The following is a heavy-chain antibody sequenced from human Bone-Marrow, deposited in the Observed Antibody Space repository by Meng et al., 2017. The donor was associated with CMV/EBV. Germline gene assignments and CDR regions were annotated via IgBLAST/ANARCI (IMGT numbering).Heavy chain of an antibody. CDR1: GYTFTSYD. D-gene: IGHD1-26*01. V-gene: IGHV1-8*03. CDR2: MNPNSGNT. Sequence: ASVKVSCKASGYTFTSYDINWVRQATGQGLEWMGWMNPNSGNTGYAQKFQGRVTITRNTSISTAYMELSSLRSEDTAVYYCAREISGSYSAGGYWGQGTLVTVSS. J-gene: IGHJ4*02. CDR3: AREISGSYSAGGY.